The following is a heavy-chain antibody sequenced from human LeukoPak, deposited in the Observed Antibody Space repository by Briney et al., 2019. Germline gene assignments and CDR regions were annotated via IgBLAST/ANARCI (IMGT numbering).Heavy chain of an antibody. J-gene: IGHJ4*02. Sequence: PGGTLRLSCEASGFTFSSSAMGWGREAPGEGVEWVSTLGDMGDTYYADSVKGRFTISRDSSKNTLYLRMNSLRAEDTAVYFCAKQQPGERYYFDYWGQGTLVTVSS. CDR2: LGDMGDT. V-gene: IGHV3-23*01. D-gene: IGHD3-16*01. CDR1: GFTFSSSA. CDR3: AKQQPGERYYFDY.